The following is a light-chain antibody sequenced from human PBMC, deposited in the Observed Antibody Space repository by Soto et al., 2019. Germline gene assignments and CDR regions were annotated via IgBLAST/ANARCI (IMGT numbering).Light chain of an antibody. CDR2: EVN. CDR1: SRDIEAYDY. CDR3: SSDTSTSAVL. V-gene: IGLV2-14*01. Sequence: QSALTQPRSVSGSPGQSVAISCTGTSRDIEAYDYVSWYQQHPGKAPKLIISEVNKRPSGVSNRFSGSKSGNTASLTISGLQAEDEADYYCSSDTSTSAVLFGGGTKLTVL. J-gene: IGLJ2*01.